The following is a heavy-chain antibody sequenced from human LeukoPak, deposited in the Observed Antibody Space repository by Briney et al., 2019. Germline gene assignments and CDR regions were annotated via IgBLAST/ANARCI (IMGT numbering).Heavy chain of an antibody. CDR1: GGTFSSYT. CDR2: IIPIFGTP. CDR3: ARAYMTATRHFDS. J-gene: IGHJ4*02. D-gene: IGHD2-21*02. Sequence: SVKLSCKTSGGTFSSYTISWVRQAPGQGLEWMGGIIPIFGTPHYAQKFQDRVTITADASTSTAYMELSSLRSEDTAVYYCARAYMTATRHFDSWGQGTLVTVSS. V-gene: IGHV1-69*13.